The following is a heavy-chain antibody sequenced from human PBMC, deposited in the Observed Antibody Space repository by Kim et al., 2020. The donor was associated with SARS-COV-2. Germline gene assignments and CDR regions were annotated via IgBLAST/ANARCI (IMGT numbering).Heavy chain of an antibody. V-gene: IGHV3-30-3*01. J-gene: IGHJ6*02. CDR3: ARVMEWLLSYYYGMDV. CDR1: GFTFSSYA. Sequence: GGSLRLSCAASGFTFSSYAMHWVRQAPGKGLEWVAVISYDGSNKYYADSVKGRFTISRDNSKNTLYLQMNSLRAEDTAVYYCARVMEWLLSYYYGMDVWGQGTTVTVSS. CDR2: ISYDGSNK. D-gene: IGHD3-3*01.